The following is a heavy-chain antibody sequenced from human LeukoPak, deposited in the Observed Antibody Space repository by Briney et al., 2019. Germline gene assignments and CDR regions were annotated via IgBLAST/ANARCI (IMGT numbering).Heavy chain of an antibody. CDR2: INPNSGGT. CDR1: GYTFTDYY. D-gene: IGHD6-13*01. Sequence: GASVKVSCKASGYTFTDYYMHWVRQAPGQGLEWMGWINPNSGGTNYAQKFQGRVTMTRDTSISTAYMELSRLRSDDTAVYYCARGYSSSWYGENWFDPWGQGTLVTVSS. CDR3: ARGYSSSWYGENWFDP. V-gene: IGHV1-2*02. J-gene: IGHJ5*02.